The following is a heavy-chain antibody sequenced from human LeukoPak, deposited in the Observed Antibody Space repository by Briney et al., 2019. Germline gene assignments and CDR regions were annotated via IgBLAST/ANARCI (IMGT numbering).Heavy chain of an antibody. CDR3: AREGRGYSGYARY. CDR1: GGSFRGYY. Sequence: SETLSLTCAVYGGSFRGYYWSWIPQPPGEGLEGIGEINHSGSTNYNPSLKSRVTISVDTSKNQFSLKLSSVTAADTAVYYCAREGRGYSGYARYWGQGTLVTVSS. CDR2: INHSGST. J-gene: IGHJ4*02. V-gene: IGHV4-34*01. D-gene: IGHD5-12*01.